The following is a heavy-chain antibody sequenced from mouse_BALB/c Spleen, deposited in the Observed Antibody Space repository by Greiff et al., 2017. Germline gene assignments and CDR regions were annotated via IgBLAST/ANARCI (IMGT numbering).Heavy chain of an antibody. CDR2: IWGDGST. CDR1: GFSLTGYG. J-gene: IGHJ3*01. Sequence: VQLQQSGPGLVAPSQSLSITCTVSGFSLTGYGVNWVRQPPGKGLEWLGMIWGDGSTDYNSALKSRLSISKDNSKSQVFLKMNSLQTDDTARYYCAREAYYGEAWFAYWGQGTLVTVSA. D-gene: IGHD2-13*01. V-gene: IGHV2-6-7*01. CDR3: AREAYYGEAWFAY.